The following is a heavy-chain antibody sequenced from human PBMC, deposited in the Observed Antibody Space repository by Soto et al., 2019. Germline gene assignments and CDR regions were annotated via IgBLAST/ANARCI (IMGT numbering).Heavy chain of an antibody. CDR2: ISGTGSTT. CDR1: GFTFSSYA. Sequence: EVQLLESGGGLVQPGGSLRLSCVVSGFTFSSYAMSWVRQAPGKGLEWVSLISGTGSTTYYADSVTGRFTISRDNSNNTLYLQMSSMRADDTAVYYCEAIRFWGQGTLVTVSS. CDR3: EAIRF. V-gene: IGHV3-23*01. J-gene: IGHJ4*02.